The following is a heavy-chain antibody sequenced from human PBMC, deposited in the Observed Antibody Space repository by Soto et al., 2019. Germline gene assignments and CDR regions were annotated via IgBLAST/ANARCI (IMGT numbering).Heavy chain of an antibody. CDR1: GFTFSSYA. J-gene: IGHJ6*02. CDR3: ANLDGDYYYGMDV. V-gene: IGHV3-23*01. CDR2: INGSGGRT. Sequence: GGSLRLSCAASGFTFSSYAISWVRQAPGKGLQWVSTINGSGGRTLYADSVKGRFTISRDNSKNTLFLQMSSLRVEDTAVYYCANLDGDYYYGMDVWRQRTTVTVSS. D-gene: IGHD3-3*01.